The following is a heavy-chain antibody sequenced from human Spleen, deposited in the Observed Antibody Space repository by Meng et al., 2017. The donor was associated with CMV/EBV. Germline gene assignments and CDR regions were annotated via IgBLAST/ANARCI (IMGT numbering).Heavy chain of an antibody. CDR3: ARDGKTSWSYFYGMDV. V-gene: IGHV3-21*01. CDR1: GFTFTTYS. CDR2: ISSSGSYI. J-gene: IGHJ6*02. Sequence: ETLSLTCAASGFTFTTYSMNWVRQAPGQGLEWVASISSSGSYINYADSVKGRFTVSRDSAQNSLYLQMKSLRGEDTAVYYCARDGKTSWSYFYGMDVWGQGTTVTVSS. D-gene: IGHD2-2*01.